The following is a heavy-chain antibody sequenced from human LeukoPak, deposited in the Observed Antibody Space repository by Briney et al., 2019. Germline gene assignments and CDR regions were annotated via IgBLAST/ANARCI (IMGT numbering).Heavy chain of an antibody. CDR3: ARDTTSRDYYGSGCYQDYFDY. CDR2: ISSSSRYI. V-gene: IGHV3-21*01. CDR1: GFTFSSYS. Sequence: TGGSLRLSCAASGFTFSSYSMNWVRQAPGKGLEWVSSISSSSRYIYYADSVKGRFTISRDNANNSLYLQMNSLRAEDTAVYYCARDTTSRDYYGSGCYQDYFDYWGQGTLVTVSS. D-gene: IGHD3-10*01. J-gene: IGHJ4*02.